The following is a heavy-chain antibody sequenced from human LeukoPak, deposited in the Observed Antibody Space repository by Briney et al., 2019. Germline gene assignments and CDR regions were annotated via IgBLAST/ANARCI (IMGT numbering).Heavy chain of an antibody. CDR2: SYYSGDT. J-gene: IGHJ3*02. V-gene: IGHV4-59*08. Sequence: PSETLSLTCTVSGGSISSYYWSWFRQPPGKGLEWLGYSYYSGDTNYNPSLKSRVTISVDTSKNQFSLKLSSVTAADTAVYYCARLWGPFGGNSETDAFDIWGQGTMVTVSS. CDR3: ARLWGPFGGNSETDAFDI. D-gene: IGHD4-23*01. CDR1: GGSISSYY.